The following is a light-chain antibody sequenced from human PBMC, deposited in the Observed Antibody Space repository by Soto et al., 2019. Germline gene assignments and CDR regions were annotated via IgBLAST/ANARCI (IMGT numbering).Light chain of an antibody. V-gene: IGKV1-39*01. CDR1: QYISTY. Sequence: IQMTQSPSSLSASVGDRVTITCRASQYISTYLNWYQYKPGKAPKVLIYGASNLQSGVPPRVSGSGSGTDVTLTISSVQPEDFATYYCQQGYSIHARTFGGGTKVDIK. CDR2: GAS. J-gene: IGKJ4*01. CDR3: QQGYSIHART.